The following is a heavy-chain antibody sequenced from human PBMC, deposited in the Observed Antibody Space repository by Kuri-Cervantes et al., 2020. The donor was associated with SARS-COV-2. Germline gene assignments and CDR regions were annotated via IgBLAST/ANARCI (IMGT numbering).Heavy chain of an antibody. CDR1: EFTFRNYA. D-gene: IGHD6-6*01. J-gene: IGHJ6*02. CDR2: IWYDGSNK. Sequence: GGSLRLSCAASEFTFRNYAMHWVRQAPGKGLEWVAVIWYDGSNKYYADSVKGRFTISRDNSKNTLYLQMNSLRAEDTAVYYCARGIAARRGYYYYGMDVWGQGTTVTVSS. CDR3: ARGIAARRGYYYYGMDV. V-gene: IGHV3-33*08.